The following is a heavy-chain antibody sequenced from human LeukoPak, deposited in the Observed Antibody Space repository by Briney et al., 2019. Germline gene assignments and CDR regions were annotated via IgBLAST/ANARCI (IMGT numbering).Heavy chain of an antibody. V-gene: IGHV3-7*01. Sequence: NPGGSLRLSCAASGSTFSSYWMSWVRQAPGKGLEWVANIKQDGSEKYYVDSVKGRFTISRDNAKNSLYLQMNSLRAEDTAVYYCARGYGDYVYYYYYMDVWGKGTTVTVSS. CDR2: IKQDGSEK. J-gene: IGHJ6*03. CDR1: GSTFSSYW. CDR3: ARGYGDYVYYYYYMDV. D-gene: IGHD4-17*01.